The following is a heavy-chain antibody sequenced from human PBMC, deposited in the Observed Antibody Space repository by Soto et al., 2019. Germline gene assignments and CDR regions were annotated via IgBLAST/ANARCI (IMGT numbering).Heavy chain of an antibody. J-gene: IGHJ6*02. CDR2: IDPSDSYT. CDR1: GYSFTSYW. V-gene: IGHV5-10-1*01. Sequence: PGESLKISCKGSGYSFTSYWIGWVRQMPGKGLEWMGRIDPSDSYTNYSPSFQGHVTISADKSISTAYLQWSSLKASDTAMYYCARQYYDIVTGYSYYGMAVWGQGTTVTVSS. D-gene: IGHD3-9*01. CDR3: ARQYYDIVTGYSYYGMAV.